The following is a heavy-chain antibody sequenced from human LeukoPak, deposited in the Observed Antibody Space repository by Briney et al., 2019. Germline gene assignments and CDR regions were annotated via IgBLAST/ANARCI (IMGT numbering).Heavy chain of an antibody. Sequence: PSETLSLTCTVSGYSISSGHYWGWIRQPPGKGLEWIGSIYHSGSTYYNPSLKSRVTISVDTSKNQFSLKLSSVTAADTAVYYCASTVLGYYYGSGSSQNWFDPWGQGTLVTVSS. CDR2: IYHSGST. V-gene: IGHV4-38-2*02. CDR3: ASTVLGYYYGSGSSQNWFDP. D-gene: IGHD3-10*01. CDR1: GYSISSGHY. J-gene: IGHJ5*02.